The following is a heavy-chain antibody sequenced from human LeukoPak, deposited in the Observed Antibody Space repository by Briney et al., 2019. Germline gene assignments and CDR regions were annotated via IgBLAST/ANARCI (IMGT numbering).Heavy chain of an antibody. CDR1: GGSIISYY. V-gene: IGHV4-4*07. Sequence: SETLSLTCTVSGGSIISYYWNWIRQPAGKGLEWIGRIYTSGNTNYSPSLKSRVTMSVDTSENQFSLNLSSVTAADTAVYYCAREIGRDGYNRSFDYWGQGTLVTVSS. CDR2: IYTSGNT. CDR3: AREIGRDGYNRSFDY. J-gene: IGHJ4*02. D-gene: IGHD5-24*01.